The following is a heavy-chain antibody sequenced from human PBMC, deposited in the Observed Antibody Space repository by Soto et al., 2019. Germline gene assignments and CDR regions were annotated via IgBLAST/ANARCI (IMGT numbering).Heavy chain of an antibody. CDR1: GFTFTEFG. V-gene: IGHV1-18*04. D-gene: IGHD2-15*01. CDR3: ARESTRPCCISDTCPRGVCFDP. J-gene: IGHJ5*02. CDR2: FNPKKSNI. Sequence: QAKLVQSGAEVRKPGASVKVSCKASGFTFTEFGISWVRQAPGQGLEWLGWFNPKKSNIRYIKKLQGRVTMTADTSTSTAYLELASLSSDDAAMDYCARESTRPCCISDTCPRGVCFDPWGQGSLLIVSS.